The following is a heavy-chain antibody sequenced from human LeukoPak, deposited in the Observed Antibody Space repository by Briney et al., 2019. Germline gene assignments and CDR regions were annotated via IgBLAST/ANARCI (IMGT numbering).Heavy chain of an antibody. CDR1: GLTFSDYF. V-gene: IGHV3-11*04. D-gene: IGHD3-3*01. CDR2: VNSEGNNI. J-gene: IGHJ4*02. CDR3: ARDHDFWSGYSDY. Sequence: GGSLRLSCVASGLTFSDYFMSWIRQAPGKGLEWLSFVNSEGNNIYYADSVKGRFTISRDNAKNSLYLQMNSLRAEDTAVYYCARDHDFWSGYSDYWGQGTLVTVSS.